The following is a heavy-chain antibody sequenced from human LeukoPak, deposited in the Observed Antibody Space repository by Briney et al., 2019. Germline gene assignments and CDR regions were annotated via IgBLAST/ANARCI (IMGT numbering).Heavy chain of an antibody. CDR1: GYTFTSYG. J-gene: IGHJ5*02. CDR2: ISAYSGNT. D-gene: IGHD6-19*01. CDR3: ARERDGLIAVAGSNWFDP. V-gene: IGHV1-18*01. Sequence: ASVKVSCKASGYTFTSYGISWVRQAPGQGLEWMAWISAYSGNTNYAQKLQGRVTLTTDTSTSTAYMELRSLRSDDTAVYYCARERDGLIAVAGSNWFDPWGQGTLVTVSS.